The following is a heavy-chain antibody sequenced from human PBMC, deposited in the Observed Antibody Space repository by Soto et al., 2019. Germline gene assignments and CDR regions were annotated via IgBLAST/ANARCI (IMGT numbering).Heavy chain of an antibody. Sequence: QVQLVQSGPEVKKPGSSVKVSCKASGGTFSSYAISWVRQAPGQGLEWMGGIVPMSGTSKYAQKFQGRGTITANASTTTAYMELSSLRSEDTAVYYCASYCQSAGFVSYLFAPWGQGTLVTVSS. V-gene: IGHV1-69*01. CDR3: ASYCQSAGFVSYLFAP. J-gene: IGHJ5*02. CDR2: IVPMSGTS. CDR1: GGTFSSYA. D-gene: IGHD3-10*01.